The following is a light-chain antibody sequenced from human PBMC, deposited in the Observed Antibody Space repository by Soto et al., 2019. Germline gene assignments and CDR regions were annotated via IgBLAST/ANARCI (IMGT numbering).Light chain of an antibody. CDR2: GAS. CDR3: QQVKSFPLT. CDR1: EGITTY. V-gene: IGKV1-9*01. Sequence: IELTQSPPFLSASVGDRVTITCRADEGITTYLAWYQQQPGKAPKVLIYGASTLQNGVPPRFSGSGSGTESTLTINSLQPEDFATYYCQQVKSFPLTFGGGTKLEVK. J-gene: IGKJ4*01.